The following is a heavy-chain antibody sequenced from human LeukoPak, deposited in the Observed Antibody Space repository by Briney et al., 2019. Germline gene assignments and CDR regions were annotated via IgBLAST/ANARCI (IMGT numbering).Heavy chain of an antibody. CDR2: XXXXXXYV. CDR3: ARGRSITLLRGVAMSDGFDI. Sequence: PGGSLRLSCAASGFTFXXXXXXXVRQAPGXXXXXXXXXXXXXXYVYYGDSVKGRFTISRDNAKNLLFLQMNGLRAEDTALYYCARGRSITLLRGVAMSDGFDIWGQGAMVAVSS. D-gene: IGHD3-10*01. J-gene: IGHJ3*02. V-gene: IGHV3-21*06. CDR1: GFTFXXXX.